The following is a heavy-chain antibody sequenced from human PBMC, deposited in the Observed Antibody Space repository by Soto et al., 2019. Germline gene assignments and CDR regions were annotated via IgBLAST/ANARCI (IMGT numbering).Heavy chain of an antibody. D-gene: IGHD3-10*01. J-gene: IGHJ4*02. V-gene: IGHV3-66*01. CDR2: IYSGGST. CDR3: AREIWFGELLSYY. Sequence: EVQLVESGGGLVQPGGSLRLSCAASGFTVSSNYMSWVRQAPGKGLEWDSVIYSGGSTYYADSVKGRFTISRDNSKNTLYLQMNSLRAEDTAVYYCAREIWFGELLSYYWGQGTLVTVSS. CDR1: GFTVSSNY.